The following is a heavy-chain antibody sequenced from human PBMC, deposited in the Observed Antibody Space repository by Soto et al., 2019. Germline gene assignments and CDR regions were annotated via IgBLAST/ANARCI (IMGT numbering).Heavy chain of an antibody. Sequence: GGSLRLSCAASGFTFSSYAMSWVRQAPGKGLEWVSAISGSGGSTYYADSVKGRFTISRDDSKNTLYLQMNSLRAEDTAVYYCARVSGQSTVTKDFQHWGQGTLVTVSS. D-gene: IGHD4-17*01. CDR2: ISGSGGST. V-gene: IGHV3-23*01. CDR3: ARVSGQSTVTKDFQH. J-gene: IGHJ1*01. CDR1: GFTFSSYA.